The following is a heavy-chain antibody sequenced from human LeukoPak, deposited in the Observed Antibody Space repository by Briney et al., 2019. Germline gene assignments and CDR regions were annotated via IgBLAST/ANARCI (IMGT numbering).Heavy chain of an antibody. CDR1: VGTFCSYA. CDR3: ARYCSSTSCYMGNNWFDP. V-gene: IGHV1-69*05. J-gene: IGHJ5*02. Sequence: SVKVSFTSSVGTFCSYAISWVRQAPGQGLEWMGGIIPIFGTANYAQPSQGRVTITTDDSTSTAYTKLSSLRTEDTAVYYCARYCSSTSCYMGNNWFDPWGQGTLVTVSS. D-gene: IGHD2-2*02. CDR2: IIPIFGTA.